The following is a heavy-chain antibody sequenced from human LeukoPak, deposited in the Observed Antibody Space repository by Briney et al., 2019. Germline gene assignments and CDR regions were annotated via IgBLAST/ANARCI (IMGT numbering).Heavy chain of an antibody. Sequence: SETLSLTCTVSGGSISSSSYYWGWIRQPPGKGLEWIGSIYYSGSTYYNPSLKSRVTISVDTSKNQFSLKLSSVTAADTAVYYCARPDNYGAFDIWGQGTMVTVSS. J-gene: IGHJ3*02. CDR2: IYYSGST. CDR3: ARPDNYGAFDI. CDR1: GGSISSSSYY. D-gene: IGHD5-24*01. V-gene: IGHV4-39*01.